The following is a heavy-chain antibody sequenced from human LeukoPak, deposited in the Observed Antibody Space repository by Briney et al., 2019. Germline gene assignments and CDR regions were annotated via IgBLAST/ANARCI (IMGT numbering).Heavy chain of an antibody. V-gene: IGHV7-4-1*02. Sequence: GASVKVSCKASGYTFTSYAMNWVRQAPGQGLEWMGWINTNTGNPTYAQGFTGRFVFSLDTSVSTAYLQISSLKAEDTAVYYCARVAPGIAAADEIPQIIALAHRIGDYWGQGTLVTVSS. J-gene: IGHJ4*02. D-gene: IGHD6-13*01. CDR1: GYTFTSYA. CDR3: ARVAPGIAAADEIPQIIALAHRIGDY. CDR2: INTNTGNP.